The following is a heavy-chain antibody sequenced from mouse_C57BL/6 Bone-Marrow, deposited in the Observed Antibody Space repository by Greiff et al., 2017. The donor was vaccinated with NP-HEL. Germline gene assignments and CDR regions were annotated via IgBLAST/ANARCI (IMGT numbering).Heavy chain of an antibody. D-gene: IGHD2-4*01. Sequence: EVHLVESGGGLVQPKGSLKLSCAASGFSFNTYAMNWVRQAPGKGLEWVARIRSKSNNYATYYADSVKDRFTISRDDSESMLYLQMNNLKTEDTAMYYCVRHYYDGFAYWGQGTLVTVSA. J-gene: IGHJ3*01. CDR2: IRSKSNNYAT. CDR1: GFSFNTYA. V-gene: IGHV10-1*01. CDR3: VRHYYDGFAY.